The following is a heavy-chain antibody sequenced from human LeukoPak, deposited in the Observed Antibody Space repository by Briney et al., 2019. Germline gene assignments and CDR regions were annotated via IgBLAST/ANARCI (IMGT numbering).Heavy chain of an antibody. D-gene: IGHD3-16*02. CDR1: GYSISSGYY. CDR3: ARAGYGGTIMITFGGVIGHNWFDP. CDR2: IYYSGST. J-gene: IGHJ5*02. V-gene: IGHV4-38-2*02. Sequence: SETLSLTCTVSGYSISSGYYWGWIRQPPGKGLEWIGSIYYSGSTYYNPSLKSRVTISVDTSKNQFSLKLSSVTAADTAVYYCARAGYGGTIMITFGGVIGHNWFDPWGQGTLVTVSS.